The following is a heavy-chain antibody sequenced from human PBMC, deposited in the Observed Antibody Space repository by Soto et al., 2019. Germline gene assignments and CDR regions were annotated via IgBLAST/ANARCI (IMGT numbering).Heavy chain of an antibody. J-gene: IGHJ4*02. Sequence: PGGSLRLSCAASGFTFSSYEMHRVRQAPGKGLEWISYISSTGSGTLYADSVRGRFTMSRDNTKNSVSLQMSSLRAEDTAVYYCVRDLHEPLATDALRVANWGQGTQVTVSS. CDR1: GFTFSSYE. CDR2: ISSTGSGT. D-gene: IGHD2-8*02. V-gene: IGHV3-48*03. CDR3: VRDLHEPLATDALRVAN.